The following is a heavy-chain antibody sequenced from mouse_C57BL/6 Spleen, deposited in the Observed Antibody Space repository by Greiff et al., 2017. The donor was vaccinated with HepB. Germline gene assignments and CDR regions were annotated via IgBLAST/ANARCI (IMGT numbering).Heavy chain of an antibody. CDR3: ASPGSYYAMDY. Sequence: EVQLQQSGAELVKPGASVKLSCTVSGFNIKDYYMHWVKQRTEQGLEWIGRIDPEDGETTYAPKFQGKATLTADTSSNTAYLQLSSLTSEETAVYYCASPGSYYAMDYWGQGTSVTVSS. J-gene: IGHJ4*01. D-gene: IGHD1-1*01. V-gene: IGHV14-2*01. CDR1: GFNIKDYY. CDR2: IDPEDGET.